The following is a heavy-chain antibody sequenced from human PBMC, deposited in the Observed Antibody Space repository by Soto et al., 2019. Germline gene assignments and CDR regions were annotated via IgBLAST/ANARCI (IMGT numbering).Heavy chain of an antibody. V-gene: IGHV4-31*03. CDR1: GGSISSGGYY. Sequence: SETLSLTCTFSGGSISSGGYYWSWIRQHPGKALEWIGYIYNTGPSYYNPSLKSRVTISVDTSENQFSLNLRSVTAADTAVYYCAREGRYSYGSGSDYWGRGTLVTVSS. J-gene: IGHJ4*02. CDR2: IYNTGPS. CDR3: AREGRYSYGSGSDY. D-gene: IGHD5-18*01.